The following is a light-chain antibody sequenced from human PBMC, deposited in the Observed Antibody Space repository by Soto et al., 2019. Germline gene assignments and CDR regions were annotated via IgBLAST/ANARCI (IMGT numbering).Light chain of an antibody. CDR3: SSTAGSNNLV. V-gene: IGLV2-8*01. Sequence: QSALTHPPSASGTPGQSVTIPCTGTSSDVGEYTYVSWYQQHPGKAPKLMIYEVSRRPSGVPDRFSGSKSGNTASLTVSGLQAEDEADYYCSSTAGSNNLVFGGGTKLTVL. J-gene: IGLJ2*01. CDR1: SSDVGEYTY. CDR2: EVS.